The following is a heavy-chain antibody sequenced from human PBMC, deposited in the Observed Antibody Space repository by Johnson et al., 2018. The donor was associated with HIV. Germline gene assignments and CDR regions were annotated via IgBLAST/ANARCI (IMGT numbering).Heavy chain of an antibody. Sequence: VQLVESGGGLVQPGGSLRLSCAASGFTFSRYDMHWVRQATGKGLEWVSAIGTAGDTYYPGSVKGRFTISRENAKNSLYLQMNSLRAGDTAVYYCARAYTPGIVGETDAFDIWGQGTMVTVSS. J-gene: IGHJ3*02. V-gene: IGHV3-13*01. CDR1: GFTFSRYD. CDR2: IGTAGDT. D-gene: IGHD1-26*01. CDR3: ARAYTPGIVGETDAFDI.